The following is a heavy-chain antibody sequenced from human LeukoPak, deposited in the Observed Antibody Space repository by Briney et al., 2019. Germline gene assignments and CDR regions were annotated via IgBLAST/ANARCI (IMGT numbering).Heavy chain of an antibody. CDR2: IYYSGST. V-gene: IGHV4-61*01. CDR1: GYSISSGYY. CDR3: ARGKYYYGSGSYSFDY. D-gene: IGHD3-10*01. Sequence: SETLSLTCTVSGYSISSGYYWDWIRQPPGKGLEWIGYIYYSGSTNYNPSLKSRVTISVDTSKNQFSLKLSSVTAADTAVYYCARGKYYYGSGSYSFDYWGQGTLVTVSS. J-gene: IGHJ4*02.